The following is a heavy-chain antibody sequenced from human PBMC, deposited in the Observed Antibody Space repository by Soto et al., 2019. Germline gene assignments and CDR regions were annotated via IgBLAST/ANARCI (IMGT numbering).Heavy chain of an antibody. V-gene: IGHV1-69*06. CDR1: GGTFSSYA. Sequence: SVKVSCRASGGTFSSYAISWVRQAPGQGLEWMGGIIPIFGTANYAQKFQGRVTITADKSTSTAYMELSSLRSEDTAVYYCAIYCSSTSCYRLGMDVWGQGTTVTVSS. CDR2: IIPIFGTA. CDR3: AIYCSSTSCYRLGMDV. J-gene: IGHJ6*02. D-gene: IGHD2-2*01.